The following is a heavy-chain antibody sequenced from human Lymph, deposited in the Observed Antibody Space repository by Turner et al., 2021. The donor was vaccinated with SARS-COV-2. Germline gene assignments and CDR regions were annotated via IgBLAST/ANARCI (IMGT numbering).Heavy chain of an antibody. CDR1: GFTFSLNW. CDR2: IKQDGSEK. Sequence: EVQLVESGGGLVQPGGSLRLSCAASGFTFSLNWMSWVRQVPGKGLVWVANIKQDGSEKYYVDSVKSRFTISRDNAKNSLYLQMNSLRAEYTAVYYCARVEMATISFDYWGQGTLVSVSS. CDR3: ARVEMATISFDY. V-gene: IGHV3-7*01. J-gene: IGHJ4*02.